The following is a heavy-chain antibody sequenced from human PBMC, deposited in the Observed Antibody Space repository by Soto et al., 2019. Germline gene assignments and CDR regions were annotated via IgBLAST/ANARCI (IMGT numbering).Heavy chain of an antibody. V-gene: IGHV3-11*01. CDR1: GFTFSDYY. J-gene: IGHJ5*02. D-gene: IGHD3-16*02. CDR2: ISRSGSTI. Sequence: QVQLVESGGGLVKPGGSLRLSCAASGFTFSDYYMSWIRQAPGKGLEWVAYISRSGSTIYYADSVKGRFTISRDNAKNSLYLQMNSLRAEDTAVYYCARDQGASDYIWGSYRPFPFDHWGQGTLVTVSS. CDR3: ARDQGASDYIWGSYRPFPFDH.